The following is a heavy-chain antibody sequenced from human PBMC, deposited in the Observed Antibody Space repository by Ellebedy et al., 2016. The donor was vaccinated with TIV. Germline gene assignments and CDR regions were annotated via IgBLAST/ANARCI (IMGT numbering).Heavy chain of an antibody. CDR1: GFTFSSYA. CDR2: ISGSGGST. V-gene: IGHV3-23*01. Sequence: GESLKISXAASGFTFSSYAMSWVRPAPGKGLEWVSAISGSGGSTYYADSVKGRFTISRDNSKNTLYLQMNSLRAEDTAVYYCAKGVAVAAGSYFDYWGQGTLVTVSS. D-gene: IGHD6-19*01. J-gene: IGHJ4*02. CDR3: AKGVAVAAGSYFDY.